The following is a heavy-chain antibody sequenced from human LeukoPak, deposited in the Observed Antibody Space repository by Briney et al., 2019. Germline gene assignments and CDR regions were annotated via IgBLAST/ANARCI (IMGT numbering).Heavy chain of an antibody. D-gene: IGHD1-26*01. J-gene: IGHJ6*02. CDR2: IYHSGST. V-gene: IGHV4-4*02. Sequence: SETLSLTCAVSGGSISSSNWWSWVRQPPGKGLEWIGEIYHSGSTNYNPSLKSRVTISVDKSKNQFSLKLSSVTAADTAVYYCARDPATSDYYYGMDVWGQGTTVTVSS. CDR3: ARDPATSDYYYGMDV. CDR1: GGSISSSNW.